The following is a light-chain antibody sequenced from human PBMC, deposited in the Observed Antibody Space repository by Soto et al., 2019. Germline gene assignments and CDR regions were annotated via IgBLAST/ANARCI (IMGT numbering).Light chain of an antibody. J-gene: IGKJ1*01. CDR1: QTVSSNY. CDR2: GAS. Sequence: DSVLTQSPGTLSLSPGERATLSCRASQTVSSNYLAWYQQRPGQAPRLLIYGASTRATGIPDRFSGSGSGTDFTVTISRLEPEDFAVYYCQQYGGSPTWTFGQGTKVEIK. CDR3: QQYGGSPTWT. V-gene: IGKV3-20*01.